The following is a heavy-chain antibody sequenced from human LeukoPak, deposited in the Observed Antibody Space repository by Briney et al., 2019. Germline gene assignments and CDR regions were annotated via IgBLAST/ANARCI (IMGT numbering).Heavy chain of an antibody. CDR1: GFTFSGSA. D-gene: IGHD5-12*01. V-gene: IGHV3-73*01. CDR3: SRTSDIAWYFDL. CDR2: VRSKDSGYAA. J-gene: IGHJ2*01. Sequence: GGSLRLSCAASGFTFSGSAMHGVRQASGKGMEWVGRVRSKDSGYAASYTASVKARFTVSRDHSKNTAYLQMDSVKTEDTAVYFCSRTSDIAWYFDLWGRGTLVTVSS.